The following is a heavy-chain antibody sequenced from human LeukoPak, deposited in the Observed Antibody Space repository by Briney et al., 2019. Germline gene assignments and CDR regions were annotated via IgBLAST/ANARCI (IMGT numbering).Heavy chain of an antibody. Sequence: GESLKISCKGSGYSFTNYWIGWVRQMPGKGLQWMGIIHPGDSDTRYSPSFQGQATISADKSISTAYLQWGSLKASDTAMYYCVRLPTGYPNWFDPWGQGTLVTVSS. CDR3: VRLPTGYPNWFDP. D-gene: IGHD6-25*01. CDR1: GYSFTNYW. CDR2: IHPGDSDT. J-gene: IGHJ5*02. V-gene: IGHV5-51*01.